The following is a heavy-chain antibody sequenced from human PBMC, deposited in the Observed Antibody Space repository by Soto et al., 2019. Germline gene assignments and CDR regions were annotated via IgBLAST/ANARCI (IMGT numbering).Heavy chain of an antibody. CDR2: IYHSGST. V-gene: IGHV4-4*02. CDR3: ARYGNSSSIGWFDP. J-gene: IGHJ5*02. CDR1: SGSISSSNW. D-gene: IGHD6-6*01. Sequence: SETLSLTCAVSSGSISSSNWWSWVRQPPGKGLEWIGEIYHSGSTNYNPSLKSRVTISVDKSKNQFSLKLSSVTAADTAVYYCARYGNSSSIGWFDPWGQGTLVTVSS.